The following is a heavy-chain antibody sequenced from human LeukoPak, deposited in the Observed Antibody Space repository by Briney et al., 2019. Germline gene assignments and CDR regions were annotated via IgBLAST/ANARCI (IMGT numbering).Heavy chain of an antibody. CDR2: INAYNGNT. V-gene: IGHV1-18*01. CDR3: ARDRTDAFDI. Sequence: ASVKVSCKASGYTFSSYGISWVRQAPGQGLEWMGWINAYNGNTNYAQKFQGRVTMTTDTFTSTAYMELRSLRSDDTAVYYCARDRTDAFDIWGQGTMVTVSS. J-gene: IGHJ3*02. CDR1: GYTFSSYG.